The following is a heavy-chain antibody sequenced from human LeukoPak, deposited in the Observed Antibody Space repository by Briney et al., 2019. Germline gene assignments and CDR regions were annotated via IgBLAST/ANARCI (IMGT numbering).Heavy chain of an antibody. D-gene: IGHD4-17*01. Sequence: PSETLSLTCTVSGGSISSSSYYWGWIRQPPGKGLEWIGSIYYSGSTYYNPSLKSRVTISVDTSKNQFSLKLSSVTAADTAVYYCARDLHDYGDYFFDYWGQGTLVTVSS. CDR1: GGSISSSSYY. CDR2: IYYSGST. J-gene: IGHJ4*02. CDR3: ARDLHDYGDYFFDY. V-gene: IGHV4-39*07.